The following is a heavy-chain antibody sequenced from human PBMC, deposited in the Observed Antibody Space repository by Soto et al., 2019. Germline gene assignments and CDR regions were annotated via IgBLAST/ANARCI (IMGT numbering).Heavy chain of an antibody. J-gene: IGHJ3*02. CDR1: GGSIGSGDYY. Sequence: SETLSLTCTVSGGSIGSGDYYWSLIRQPPGKGLEWIGYIYYSGSTYYNPSLQSRVTISVDTSKNQFSLKLSSVTAADTAVYYCARGVNYYDSDNAFDILVQGTMVT. D-gene: IGHD3-22*01. CDR3: ARGVNYYDSDNAFDI. CDR2: IYYSGST. V-gene: IGHV4-30-4*01.